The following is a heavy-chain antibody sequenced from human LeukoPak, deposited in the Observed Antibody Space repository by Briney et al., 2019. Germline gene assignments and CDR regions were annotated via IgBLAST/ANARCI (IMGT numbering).Heavy chain of an antibody. V-gene: IGHV5-51*01. CDR1: GYSFTSHW. J-gene: IGHJ3*02. D-gene: IGHD6-19*01. CDR3: ARRGSSSGWYETSFDAFDI. Sequence: GESLKISCKGSGYSFTSHWIGWVRQMPGKGLEWMGIIYPGDSDTRYSPSFQGQVTISADKSISTAYLQWSSLKASDTAMYYCARRGSSSGWYETSFDAFDIWGQGTMVTVSS. CDR2: IYPGDSDT.